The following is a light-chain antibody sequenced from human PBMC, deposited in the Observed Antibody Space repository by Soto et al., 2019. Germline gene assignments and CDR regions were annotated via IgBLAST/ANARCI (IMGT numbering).Light chain of an antibody. J-gene: IGKJ5*01. Sequence: QMTQSPASLSASVGDRVTITCRASQGISNYLAWYQQKPGKVPKLLIYAASNLQSGVPSRFSGSGSGTDFTLTISSLQPDDFATYYCQQYNSYSITFGQGTRLEIK. CDR2: AAS. CDR1: QGISNY. V-gene: IGKV1-27*01. CDR3: QQYNSYSIT.